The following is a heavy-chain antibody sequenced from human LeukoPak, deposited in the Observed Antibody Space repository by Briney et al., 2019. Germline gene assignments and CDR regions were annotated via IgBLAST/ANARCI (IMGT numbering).Heavy chain of an antibody. V-gene: IGHV3-23*01. CDR2: ISGSGGST. CDR1: RFTFSSFG. Sequence: GGSLRLSCAASRFTFSSFGMSWVRQAPGKGLEWVSAISGSGGSTYYADSVKGRFTISRDNSKNTLYLQMNSLRAEDTAVYYCAGHSGSGSYVHYYYYMDVWGKGTTVTISS. CDR3: AGHSGSGSYVHYYYYMDV. D-gene: IGHD3-10*01. J-gene: IGHJ6*03.